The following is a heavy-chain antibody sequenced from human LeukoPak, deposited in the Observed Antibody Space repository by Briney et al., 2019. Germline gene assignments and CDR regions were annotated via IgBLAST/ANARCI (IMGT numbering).Heavy chain of an antibody. J-gene: IGHJ3*02. CDR3: ARGLVGLTPHAGVFEI. Sequence: SETLSLTCTVSGGSISSYYWSWIRQPPGKGLEWIGYLYYTGSTNYNPSLKSRVTISVDTSKNQFSLKLSSVTAADTAVYYCARGLVGLTPHAGVFEIWGQGTKVTVSS. CDR1: GGSISSYY. V-gene: IGHV4-59*01. D-gene: IGHD1-26*01. CDR2: LYYTGST.